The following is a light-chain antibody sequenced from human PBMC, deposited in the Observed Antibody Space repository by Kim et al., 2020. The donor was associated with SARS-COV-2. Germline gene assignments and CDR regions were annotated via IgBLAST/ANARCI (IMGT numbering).Light chain of an antibody. CDR2: DAS. V-gene: IGKV3-20*01. Sequence: SPGERPTLSCRASQSISSNYVACYQQTPRAAPRLLIDDASSSANGIPDRCSGSGSAADSTLTSSILEPEDVAVYYCQQYGSPPVTFGQGTKVDIK. CDR3: QQYGSPPVT. J-gene: IGKJ1*01. CDR1: QSISSNY.